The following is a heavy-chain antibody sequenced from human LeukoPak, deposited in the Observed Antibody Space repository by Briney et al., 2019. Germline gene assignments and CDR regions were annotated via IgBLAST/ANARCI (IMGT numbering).Heavy chain of an antibody. CDR1: GGSFSGYY. D-gene: IGHD1-7*01. V-gene: IGHV4-34*01. CDR2: INHSGST. J-gene: IGHJ4*02. Sequence: SETLSLTCAVYGGSFSGYYWSWIRQPPGKGLEWIGEINHSGSTNYNPSLKSRVTISVDTSKNQFSLKLSSVTAADTAVYYCAREVTGTTSPFDYWGQGTLVTVSS. CDR3: AREVTGTTSPFDY.